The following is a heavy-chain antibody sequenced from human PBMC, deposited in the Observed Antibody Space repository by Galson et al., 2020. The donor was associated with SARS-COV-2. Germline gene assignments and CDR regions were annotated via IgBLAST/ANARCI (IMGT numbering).Heavy chain of an antibody. D-gene: IGHD6-13*01. J-gene: IGHJ5*02. V-gene: IGHV4-34*01. CDR2: INHSGST. CDR1: GGSFSGYY. CDR3: ARGPRYSSSWYGKRDWFDP. Sequence: SQTLSLTCAVYGGSFSGYYWSWIRQPPGKGLEWIGEINHSGSTNYNPSLQSRVTISVDTSKNQFSLKLSSVTAADTAVYYCARGPRYSSSWYGKRDWFDPWGQGTLVTVSS.